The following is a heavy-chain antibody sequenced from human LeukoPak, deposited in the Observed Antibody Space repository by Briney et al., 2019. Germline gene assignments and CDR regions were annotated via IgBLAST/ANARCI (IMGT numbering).Heavy chain of an antibody. CDR2: IYYSGST. V-gene: IGHV4-59*01. Sequence: SETLSLTCTVSGGSISSYYWTWIRQPPGKGLEWIGYIYYSGSTNYNPSLKSRVTLSVDTSKNQFSLKLTSVSAADTAIYYCARDSRSRKSYGLDTWGRGTQVTVSS. D-gene: IGHD5-18*01. CDR3: ARDSRSRKSYGLDT. CDR1: GGSISSYY. J-gene: IGHJ5*02.